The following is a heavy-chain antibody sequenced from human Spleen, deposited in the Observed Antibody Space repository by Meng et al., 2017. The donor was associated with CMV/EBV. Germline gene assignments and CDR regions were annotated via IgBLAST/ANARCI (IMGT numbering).Heavy chain of an antibody. CDR3: AKRTTDY. CDR1: GFTFSGFA. CDR2: IRTRANTYAT. D-gene: IGHD4-17*01. V-gene: IGHV3-73*01. J-gene: IGHJ4*02. Sequence: GGSLRLSCAASGFTFSGFAMHWVRQASGKGLEWVGRIRTRANTYATAYAASVKGRFTISRDDSKNTAYLQMNSLKTEDTAVYYCAKRTTDYWGQGTLVTVSS.